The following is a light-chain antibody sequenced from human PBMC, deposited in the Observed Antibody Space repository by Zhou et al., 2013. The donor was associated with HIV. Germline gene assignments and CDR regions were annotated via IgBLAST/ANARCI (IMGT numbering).Light chain of an antibody. J-gene: IGKJ1*01. CDR1: QDISNY. CDR2: YAS. Sequence: DIQMTQSPSSLSASVGDRVTITCQASQDISNYLNWYQQKPGRAPNLLIYYASNLETGVPSRFSGSGSGTDFTFTISSLQPEDIATYYCHQYDNLPRTFGQRDQRWKSN. V-gene: IGKV1-33*01. CDR3: HQYDNLPRT.